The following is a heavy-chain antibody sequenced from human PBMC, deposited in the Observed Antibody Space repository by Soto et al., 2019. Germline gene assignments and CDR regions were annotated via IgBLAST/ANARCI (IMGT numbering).Heavy chain of an antibody. V-gene: IGHV3-30*03. D-gene: IGHD6-19*01. CDR1: GFTFSDYA. J-gene: IGHJ4*02. CDR2: VSHDGRNT. CDR3: AGGGRQWLVTSDFNY. Sequence: VQLVESGGGVVQPGRSLRLSCAASGFTFSDYAMHWVRQAPGKGLEWVAFVSHDGRNTHYADSVKGRFTISRDSSKNTVSLEMTSLRAEDTAVYYCAGGGRQWLVTSDFNYWGQGALVTVAS.